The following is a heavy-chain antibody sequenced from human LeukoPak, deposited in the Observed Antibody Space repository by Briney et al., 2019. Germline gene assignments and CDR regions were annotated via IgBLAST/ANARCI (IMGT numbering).Heavy chain of an antibody. V-gene: IGHV4-34*01. J-gene: IGHJ4*02. CDR3: ARVGEYYYGSGSYYSSHYFDF. CDR2: INHSGST. D-gene: IGHD3-10*01. Sequence: ASETLSLTCAVYGGSFSGYYWSWIRQPPGKGLEWIGEINHSGSTNYNPSLKSRVTISVDTSKNQFSLKLSSVTAADTAVYYCARVGEYYYGSGSYYSSHYFDFGGQGTLVTVSS. CDR1: GGSFSGYY.